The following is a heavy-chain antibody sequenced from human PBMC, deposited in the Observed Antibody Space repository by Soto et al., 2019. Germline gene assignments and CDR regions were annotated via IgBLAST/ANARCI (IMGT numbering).Heavy chain of an antibody. V-gene: IGHV5-51*01. Sequence: LGESLKISCQGSGYSFTINWIGWVRQMPGKGLEWMGIINPADSDIKYSPSFQGQVTISADKSIGTAYLQWSSLKASDTAMYYCARHQRDDASRKIDCWGQGTLVTV. D-gene: IGHD3-16*01. J-gene: IGHJ4*02. CDR2: INPADSDI. CDR1: GYSFTINW. CDR3: ARHQRDDASRKIDC.